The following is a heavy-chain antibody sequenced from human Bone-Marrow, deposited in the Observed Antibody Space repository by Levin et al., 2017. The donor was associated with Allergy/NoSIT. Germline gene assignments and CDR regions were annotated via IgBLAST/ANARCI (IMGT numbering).Heavy chain of an antibody. V-gene: IGHV4-59*01. CDR2: IKNSGTT. CDR3: ASLGYTISYYDYAMDV. Sequence: ESLKISCSVSGGSISNSYWSWIRQAPGKGLEWIGYIKNSGTTKYNPSLNSRVTISADTYKNQVSLRLTSVTAADTAVYYCASLGYTISYYDYAMDVWGQGTTVTVTS. D-gene: IGHD5-12*01. J-gene: IGHJ6*02. CDR1: GGSISNSY.